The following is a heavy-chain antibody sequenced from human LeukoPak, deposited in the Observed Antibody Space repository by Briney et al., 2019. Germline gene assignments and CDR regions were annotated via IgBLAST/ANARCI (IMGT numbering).Heavy chain of an antibody. V-gene: IGHV4-59*01. Sequence: PSETLSLTCTVSGGSISSYYWSWLRQPPGKGLEWIGYSGSTNCNPSLKSRVTISVDTSKNQFSLKLSSVTAADTAVYYCARSFDYWGQGTLVTVSS. J-gene: IGHJ4*02. CDR1: GGSISSYY. CDR2: SGST. CDR3: ARSFDY.